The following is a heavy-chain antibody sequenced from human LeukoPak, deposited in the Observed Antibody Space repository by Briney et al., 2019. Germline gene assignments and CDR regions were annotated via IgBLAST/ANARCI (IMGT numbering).Heavy chain of an antibody. D-gene: IGHD2-8*01. CDR2: ISDTGGST. CDR3: AKDTSIGRYCTNGVCSPFDY. CDR1: GFTFSSYA. V-gene: IGHV3-23*01. J-gene: IGHJ4*02. Sequence: GGSLRLSCAASGFTFSSYAMTWVRQAPGKGLEWVSAISDTGGSTYDADSVKGRFTISRDNSKNTLYLQMNSLRAEDTAVYYCAKDTSIGRYCTNGVCSPFDYWGQGTLVTVSS.